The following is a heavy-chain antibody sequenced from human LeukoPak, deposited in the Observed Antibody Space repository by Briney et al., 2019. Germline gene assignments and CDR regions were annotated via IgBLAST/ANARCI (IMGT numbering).Heavy chain of an antibody. V-gene: IGHV4-59*06. J-gene: IGHJ6*02. CDR3: ARVWGEYSYGGYYYGMDV. D-gene: IGHD5-18*01. CDR2: IYYSGST. CDR1: GGSISSYY. Sequence: SETLSLTCTVSGGSISSYYWSWIRQHPGKGLEWIGYIYYSGSTYYNPSLKSRVTISVDTSKNQFSLKLSSVNAAETPVYYCARVWGEYSYGGYYYGMDVWGQGTTVTVSS.